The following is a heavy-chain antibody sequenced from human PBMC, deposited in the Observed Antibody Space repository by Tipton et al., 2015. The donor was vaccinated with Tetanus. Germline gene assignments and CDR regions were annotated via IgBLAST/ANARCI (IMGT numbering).Heavy chain of an antibody. CDR2: IYFKGDT. J-gene: IGHJ5*02. CDR1: GDSMTRYY. D-gene: IGHD5-24*01. CDR3: ARHLYGYWFDP. Sequence: TLSLTCTVSGDSMTRYYWSGIRQPPGKGLEWIASIYFKGDTYYSPSLKSRLTIDVDTSQNLFSLKVTSVTTADTAVYYCARHLYGYWFDPWGPGAPVTVSS. V-gene: IGHV4-39*02.